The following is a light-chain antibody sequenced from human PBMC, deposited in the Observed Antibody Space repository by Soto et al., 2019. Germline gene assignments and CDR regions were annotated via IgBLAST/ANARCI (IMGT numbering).Light chain of an antibody. CDR3: VLYMGSGVWV. CDR1: SGSVSTNYY. J-gene: IGLJ3*02. Sequence: QTVVTQEPSFSVSPGGTVTLTCGLSSGSVSTNYYPTWYQQTPGQAPRTLIYSTSTRSSGVPDRFSGSILGNKAALTITGAQAYDESHYYCVLYMGSGVWVFGGGTKLTVL. V-gene: IGLV8-61*01. CDR2: STS.